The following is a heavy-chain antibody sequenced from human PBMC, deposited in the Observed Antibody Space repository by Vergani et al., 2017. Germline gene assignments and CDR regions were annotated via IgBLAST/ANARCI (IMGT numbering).Heavy chain of an antibody. CDR2: INHSGST. Sequence: QVQLQQWGAGLLKPSETLSLTCAVYGGSFSGYYWSWIRQPPGKGLEWIGEINHSGSTNYNPSLKSRVTISVDTSKNQFSLKLSSVTAADTAVYYCARVXPSSSSSTWGYYYGMDVWGQGTTVTVSS. V-gene: IGHV4-34*01. J-gene: IGHJ6*02. D-gene: IGHD6-6*01. CDR3: ARVXPSSSSSTWGYYYGMDV. CDR1: GGSFSGYY.